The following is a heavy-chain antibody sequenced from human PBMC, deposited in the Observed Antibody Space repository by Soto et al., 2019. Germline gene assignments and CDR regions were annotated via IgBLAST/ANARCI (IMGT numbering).Heavy chain of an antibody. CDR1: GGSISSYY. CDR3: ARVYYDFWSGYSNPYYFDY. Sequence: SETLSLTCTVSGGSISSYYWSWIRQPPGKGLEWIGYIYYSGSTNYNPSLKSRVTISVDTSKNQFSLKLSSVTAADTAVYYCARVYYDFWSGYSNPYYFDYWGQGTLVTVSS. D-gene: IGHD3-3*01. V-gene: IGHV4-59*01. CDR2: IYYSGST. J-gene: IGHJ4*02.